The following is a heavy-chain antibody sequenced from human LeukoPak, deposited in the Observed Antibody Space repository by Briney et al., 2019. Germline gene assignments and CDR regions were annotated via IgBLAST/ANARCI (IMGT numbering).Heavy chain of an antibody. D-gene: IGHD6-19*01. CDR1: GFTFSSYA. CDR3: AKDPDSSGWYGWFDP. Sequence: GGSLRLSCEASGFTFSSYAMSWVRQAPGKGLEWVSAISGSGGSTYYADSVKGRFTISRDNSKNTLYLQMNSLRAEDTAVYYCAKDPDSSGWYGWFDPWGQGTLVTVSS. CDR2: ISGSGGST. J-gene: IGHJ5*02. V-gene: IGHV3-23*01.